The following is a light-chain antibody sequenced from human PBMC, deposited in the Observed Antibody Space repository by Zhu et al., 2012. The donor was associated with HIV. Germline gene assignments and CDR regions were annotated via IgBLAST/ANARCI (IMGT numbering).Light chain of an antibody. Sequence: DIQMTQSPSTLSASVGDSVTITCRASQSISSWLAWYQQKPGKAPKLLIYKASSLESGVPSSFSGSGSGTEFTLTISSLQPDDFATYYCQQYNSSWTFGQGTKVE. CDR2: KAS. J-gene: IGKJ1*01. CDR1: QSISSW. CDR3: QQYNSSWT. V-gene: IGKV1-5*03.